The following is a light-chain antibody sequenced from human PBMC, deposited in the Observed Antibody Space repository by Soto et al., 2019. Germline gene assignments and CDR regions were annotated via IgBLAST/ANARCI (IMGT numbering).Light chain of an antibody. CDR1: QSVNSN. J-gene: IGKJ1*01. CDR2: GAS. CDR3: HQYNNWPGT. Sequence: IVLTQSPATLSVSRGERATLSCRASQSVNSNLAWYQQKPGQALRLLIYGASTRATGIPGMFSGRGSGTEFTLTISSQQSEDFAVYCWHQYNNWPGTFGKRTKVNIK. V-gene: IGKV3-15*01.